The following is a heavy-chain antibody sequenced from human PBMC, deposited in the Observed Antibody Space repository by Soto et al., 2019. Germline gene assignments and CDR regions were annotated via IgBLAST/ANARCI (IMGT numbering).Heavy chain of an antibody. CDR3: ARHDGTDAFDI. CDR2: IFYSGST. V-gene: IGHV4-39*01. Sequence: SETLSLTCTVSGGSISSSSYYWGWIRQPPGKGLEWIGSIFYSGSTYYNPSLKSRVTISVDTSKNQFSLKLSSVTAADTAVYYCARHDGTDAFDIWGQGTMVTVSS. J-gene: IGHJ3*02. CDR1: GGSISSSSYY.